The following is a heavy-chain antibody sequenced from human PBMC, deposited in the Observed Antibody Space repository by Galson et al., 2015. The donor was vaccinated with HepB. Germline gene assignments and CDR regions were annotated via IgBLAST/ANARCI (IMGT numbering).Heavy chain of an antibody. CDR2: ITPSGDNT. D-gene: IGHD6-19*01. CDR3: AKVFPEKTDGWYRQALYYFDS. J-gene: IGHJ4*02. CDR1: GFTFSYYA. Sequence: SLRLSCAASGFTFSYYAMTWVRQAPGKGLEWISAITPSGDNTYSADSMKGRFTLSRDNSRNTRFLQMNSLRADDTAIYFCAKVFPEKTDGWYRQALYYFDSWGQGTRVTVSS. V-gene: IGHV3-23*01.